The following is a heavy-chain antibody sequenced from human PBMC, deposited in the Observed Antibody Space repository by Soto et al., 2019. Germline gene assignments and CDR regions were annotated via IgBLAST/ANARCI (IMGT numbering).Heavy chain of an antibody. CDR2: INHSGST. Sequence: QVQLQQWGAGLLKPSETLSLTCAVYGGSFSGYYWSWIRQPPGKGLEWIGEINHSGSTNYNPSLKSXVXXXXXXXXXXXXXXXXXXXXXXXXXXXXXXXHIVVVVXATIARYNWFDPWGQGTLVTVSS. D-gene: IGHD2-15*01. CDR1: GGSFSGYY. CDR3: XXXHIVVVVXATIARYNWFDP. J-gene: IGHJ5*02. V-gene: IGHV4-34*01.